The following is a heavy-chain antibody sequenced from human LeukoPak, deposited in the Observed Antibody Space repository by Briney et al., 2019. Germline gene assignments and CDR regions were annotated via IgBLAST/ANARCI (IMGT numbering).Heavy chain of an antibody. CDR3: AREYYDFWSGYLRGLFDY. CDR1: GYTFTSYY. Sequence: EASVKVSCKASGYTFTSYYMHWVRQAPGQGLEWMGIINPSGGSTSYAQKFQGRVTMTRDTSTSTVYMELSSLRSEDTAVYYCAREYYDFWSGYLRGLFDYWGQGTLVTVSS. CDR2: INPSGGST. J-gene: IGHJ4*02. D-gene: IGHD3-3*01. V-gene: IGHV1-46*01.